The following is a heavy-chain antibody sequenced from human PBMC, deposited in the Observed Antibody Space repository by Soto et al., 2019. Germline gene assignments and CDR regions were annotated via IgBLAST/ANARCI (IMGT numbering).Heavy chain of an antibody. CDR3: ARDRIAVAYEYGMDV. CDR1: RESVSIYL. CDR2: IYYSGST. Sequence: SLARTVCRESVSIYLGGWIWQPPGKGLEWIGYIYYSGSTNYNPALKSRVTISVDTSKNQFSLKLSSVTAADRAVYYFARDRIAVAYEYGMDVWGQGTTVTVSS. D-gene: IGHD6-19*01. V-gene: IGHV4-59*02. J-gene: IGHJ6*02.